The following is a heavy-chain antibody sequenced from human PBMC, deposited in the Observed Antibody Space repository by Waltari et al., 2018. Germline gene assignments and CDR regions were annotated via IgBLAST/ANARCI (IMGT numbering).Heavy chain of an antibody. CDR2: IYPGDSVT. CDR1: GYRFTSYW. V-gene: IGHV5-51*03. Sequence: EVQLVQSGAEVKKPGESLKISCKGSGYRFTSYWIGWVRQMTGKGLEWMGIIYPGDSVTRYSPSCQGQGTSPGDKSISTAYLQWSSLKASDTAMYYCARRVYSGYDSFYCDYWGQGTLVTVSA. D-gene: IGHD5-12*01. J-gene: IGHJ4*02. CDR3: ARRVYSGYDSFYCDY.